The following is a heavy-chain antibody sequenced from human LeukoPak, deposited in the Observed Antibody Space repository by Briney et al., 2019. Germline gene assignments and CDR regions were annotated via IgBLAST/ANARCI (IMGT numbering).Heavy chain of an antibody. CDR3: ARVYCSSTSCRYYFDY. D-gene: IGHD2-2*01. CDR2: IHPGNGNT. Sequence: SVKVSCKASGYTFNTYAMYWVRQAPGQRLEWMGWIHPGNGNTEYSQKFQGRITITRDTSANTAYMELISLRSEDTAVYFCARVYCSSTSCRYYFDYWGQGTLVTVSS. CDR1: GYTFNTYA. J-gene: IGHJ4*02. V-gene: IGHV1-3*01.